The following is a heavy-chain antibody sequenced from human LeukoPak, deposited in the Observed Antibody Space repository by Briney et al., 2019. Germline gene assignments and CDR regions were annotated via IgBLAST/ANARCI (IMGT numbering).Heavy chain of an antibody. CDR1: GGTFSSYA. CDR3: ARTSGVVEWLSHQQFQGLYYYYGMDV. J-gene: IGHJ6*02. Sequence: ASVTVSCKASGGTFSSYAISWVRQAPGQGLEWMGGIITIFGTANYAQKFQGRVTITADESTSTAYMELSSLRSEDTAVYYCARTSGVVEWLSHQQFQGLYYYYGMDVWGQGTTVTVSS. CDR2: IITIFGTA. V-gene: IGHV1-69*13. D-gene: IGHD3-3*01.